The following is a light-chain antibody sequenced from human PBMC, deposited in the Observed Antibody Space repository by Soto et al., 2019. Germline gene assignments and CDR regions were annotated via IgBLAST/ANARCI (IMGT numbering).Light chain of an antibody. V-gene: IGKV3-15*01. J-gene: IGKJ2*01. Sequence: EILMTQSPATLSVSPGDRATLSCRASQSVSNNLAWYQQRPGQAPRLLIYGASTRATGIPARFSGSGSGTEFTLTISSLQSEDFAVYYCQQSFDSSPTFGQGTKVEIK. CDR2: GAS. CDR1: QSVSNN. CDR3: QQSFDSSPT.